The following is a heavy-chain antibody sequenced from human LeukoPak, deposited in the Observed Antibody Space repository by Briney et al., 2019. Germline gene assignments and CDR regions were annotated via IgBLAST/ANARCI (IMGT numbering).Heavy chain of an antibody. V-gene: IGHV1-2*02. CDR3: ARATGSYWGCDS. CDR2: VNPNNGDT. J-gene: IGHJ5*01. CDR1: GYTFPNYY. Sequence: ASVKVSCTASGYTFPNYYLHWVRQAPGQGLEWMGCVNPNNGDTNYSQKFQGSVTLTRDTSISTAYMELSRLRSDDTAVYYCARATGSYWGCDSGGQGTLVTVSS. D-gene: IGHD1-26*01.